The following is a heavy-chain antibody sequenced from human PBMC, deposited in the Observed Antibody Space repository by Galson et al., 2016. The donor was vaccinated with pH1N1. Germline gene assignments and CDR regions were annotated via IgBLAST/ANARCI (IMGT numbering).Heavy chain of an antibody. V-gene: IGHV4-39*07. Sequence: ETLSLTCTVSAGSISSNFYFWAWIRQPPGKRLEWIGSIFYTGNTYYNPSLKSLVTIAADTSNKHFSLKVTSVTAADTAVDYCASPGVGEGIEVSGSEGLFDYWGQGTTVTVSS. CDR2: IFYTGNT. CDR3: ASPGVGEGIEVSGSEGLFDY. J-gene: IGHJ4*02. D-gene: IGHD6-19*01. CDR1: AGSISSNFYF.